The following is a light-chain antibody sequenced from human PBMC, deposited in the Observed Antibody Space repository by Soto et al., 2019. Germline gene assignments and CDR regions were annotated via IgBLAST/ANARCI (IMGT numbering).Light chain of an antibody. CDR2: SDN. Sequence: QSVLTQPPSASGTPGQRIIISCYGSSSNIETNTVNWYQQLPGTAPKVLIYSDNQRPSGVPDRFSGSKSGTSASLAISGLQSEDEADYYCASWDDSLNGWVLGGGTKVTVL. CDR3: ASWDDSLNGWV. J-gene: IGLJ3*02. CDR1: SSNIETNT. V-gene: IGLV1-44*01.